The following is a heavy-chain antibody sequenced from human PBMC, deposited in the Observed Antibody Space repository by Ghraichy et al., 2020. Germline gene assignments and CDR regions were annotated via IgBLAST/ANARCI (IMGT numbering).Heavy chain of an antibody. V-gene: IGHV3-23*01. CDR3: AKDALDCSGGSCYSDY. CDR1: GFTFSSYA. J-gene: IGHJ4*02. D-gene: IGHD2-15*01. Sequence: GSLRLSCAASGFTFSSYAMSWVRQAPGKGLEWVSAISGSGGSTYYADSVKGRFTISRDNSKNTLYLQMNSLRAEDTAVYYWAKDALDCSGGSCYSDYWGQGTLVTVSS. CDR2: ISGSGGST.